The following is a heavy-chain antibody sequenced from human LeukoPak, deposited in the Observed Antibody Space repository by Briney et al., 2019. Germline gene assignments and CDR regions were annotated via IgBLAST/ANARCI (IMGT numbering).Heavy chain of an antibody. V-gene: IGHV3-53*01. J-gene: IGHJ6*02. CDR3: ARTSGNPYYYYGMDV. D-gene: IGHD1-26*01. Sequence: GGSLRLSFAASGFTVSSNYMSWVRQAPGKVLEWVAVIYSGGSTYYADSVKGRFTISRDNSKNTLYLQMNSLRAEDTAVYYCARTSGNPYYYYGMDVWGQGTTVTVSS. CDR2: IYSGGST. CDR1: GFTVSSNY.